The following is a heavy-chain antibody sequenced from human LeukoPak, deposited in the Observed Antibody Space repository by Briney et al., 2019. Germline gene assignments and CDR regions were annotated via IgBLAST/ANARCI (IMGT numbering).Heavy chain of an antibody. CDR1: GGSISSSNW. Sequence: SETLSLTCVVSGGSISSSNWWSWVRQPPEKGLEWIGEISHDGSTNYNPSLKSRVTISVDKSNNHFSLKLTSVTAADTAMYYCARGDNYVFDVWGRGTLVSVSS. J-gene: IGHJ2*01. D-gene: IGHD5-24*01. CDR2: ISHDGST. V-gene: IGHV4-4*02. CDR3: ARGDNYVFDV.